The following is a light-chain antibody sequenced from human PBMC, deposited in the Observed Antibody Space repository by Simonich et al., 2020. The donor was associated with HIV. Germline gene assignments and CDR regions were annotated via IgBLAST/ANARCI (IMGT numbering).Light chain of an antibody. CDR1: QSLLHSSGCNY. V-gene: IGKV2-28*01. J-gene: IGKJ4*01. CDR2: LGS. Sequence: DIVMTQSPLSLPVTPGEPASIPCRSTQSLLHSSGCNYLHLYLQKPGQSPQLLLYLGSKRASGVPDRVSGCGSGTDFTLKISRVEAEDVGVYYCMQSIQLRLTFGGGTKVEIK. CDR3: MQSIQLRLT.